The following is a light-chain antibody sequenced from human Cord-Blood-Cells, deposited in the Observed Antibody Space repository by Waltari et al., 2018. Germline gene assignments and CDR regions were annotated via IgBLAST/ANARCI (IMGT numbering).Light chain of an antibody. J-gene: IGKJ2*01. CDR3: QHSYSTPDT. Sequence: DIQLTQSPSSLSASVGDRVTITCRASQSISSSLNWYQQKPGKAPKLLICAASSLQSGIPSRFSGSGSGTDVTLTISSLQPEDFGTFYCQHSYSTPDTLGQGPKLEIK. CDR1: QSISSS. V-gene: IGKV1-39*01. CDR2: AAS.